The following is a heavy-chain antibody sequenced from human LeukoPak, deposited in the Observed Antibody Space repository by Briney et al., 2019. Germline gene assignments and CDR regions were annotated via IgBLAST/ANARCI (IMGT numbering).Heavy chain of an antibody. CDR2: ISSSSSYI. CDR1: GFTFSSYS. V-gene: IGHV3-21*01. Sequence: GGSLRLSCAASGFTFSSYSMNWVRQAPGKGLEWVSSISSSSSYIYYADSVKGRFTISRDNAKNSLYLQMNSLRAEDTAVYYCARDRVDGCSCTSCYWVYYYMDVWGKGTTVTVSS. J-gene: IGHJ6*03. CDR3: ARDRVDGCSCTSCYWVYYYMDV. D-gene: IGHD2-2*01.